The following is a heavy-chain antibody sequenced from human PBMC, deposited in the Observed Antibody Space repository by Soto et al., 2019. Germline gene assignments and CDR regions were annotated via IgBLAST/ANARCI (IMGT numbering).Heavy chain of an antibody. D-gene: IGHD1-26*01. Sequence: PGGSLRLSCAASGFTFDDYAMHWVRQAPGKGLEWVSGISWNSGSIGYADSVKGRFTISRDNAKSTPFLQMNSLRAEDTAVYYCAKRYSGNYYYFDSWGQGTLVTVSS. J-gene: IGHJ4*02. V-gene: IGHV3-9*01. CDR3: AKRYSGNYYYFDS. CDR2: ISWNSGSI. CDR1: GFTFDDYA.